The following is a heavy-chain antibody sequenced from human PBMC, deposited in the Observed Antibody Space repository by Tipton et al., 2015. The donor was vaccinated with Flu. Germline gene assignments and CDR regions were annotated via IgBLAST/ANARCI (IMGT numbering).Heavy chain of an antibody. CDR1: GFKFDDYA. J-gene: IGHJ4*02. CDR2: ISGGGGGT. Sequence: SLRLSCAASGFKFDDYAMQWVRQAPGKRLEWISAISGGGGGTYYADSVKGRFTISRDNSRNTLYLRMNSLRADDTAMYYCAKVIPEKVAGLDYWGQGTLVTVSS. V-gene: IGHV3-23*01. CDR3: AKVIPEKVAGLDY. D-gene: IGHD6-19*01.